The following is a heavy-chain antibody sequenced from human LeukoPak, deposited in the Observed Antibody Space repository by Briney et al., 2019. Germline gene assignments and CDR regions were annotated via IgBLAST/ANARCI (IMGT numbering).Heavy chain of an antibody. CDR2: IRSKANSYAT. Sequence: GGSLRLSCATSGFTFSGSAIHWVRQASGKGLEWVGRIRSKANSYATKDAASVKGRFTISRDDSKNTAYLQMNSLKTEDTAVYYCTRPSYDSSVSGVVYWGQGTLVTVSS. D-gene: IGHD3-22*01. J-gene: IGHJ4*02. CDR3: TRPSYDSSVSGVVY. V-gene: IGHV3-73*01. CDR1: GFTFSGSA.